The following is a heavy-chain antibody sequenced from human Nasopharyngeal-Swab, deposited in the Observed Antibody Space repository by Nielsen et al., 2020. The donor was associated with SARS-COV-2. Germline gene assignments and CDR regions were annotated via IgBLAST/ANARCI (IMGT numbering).Heavy chain of an antibody. CDR3: AKAALNRDYYYGMDV. D-gene: IGHD2/OR15-2a*01. J-gene: IGHJ6*02. V-gene: IGHV4-39*07. Sequence: WIRQPPGKGLEWIGSIYYSGSTYYNPSLKSRVTISVDTSKNQFSLKLSSVTAEDTAVYYCAKAALNRDYYYGMDVWGQGTTVTVSS. CDR2: IYYSGST.